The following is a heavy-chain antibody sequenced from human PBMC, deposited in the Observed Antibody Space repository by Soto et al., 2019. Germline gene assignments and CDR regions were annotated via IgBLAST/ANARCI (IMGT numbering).Heavy chain of an antibody. Sequence: EVQLVESGGGLVQPGGSLRLSCAASGITLNSYWMHWVRQAPGKGPVWVSRISSDGSNTKYADSVKGRFTLSRDNGKNTVSLEMNNLGDEDTAVYYCAFFTSGRPIWGQGTKVTVSS. CDR1: GITLNSYW. CDR3: AFFTSGRPI. V-gene: IGHV3-74*03. D-gene: IGHD6-19*01. CDR2: ISSDGSNT. J-gene: IGHJ3*02.